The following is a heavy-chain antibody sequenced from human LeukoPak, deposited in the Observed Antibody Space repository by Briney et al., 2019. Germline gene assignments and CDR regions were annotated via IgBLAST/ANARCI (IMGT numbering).Heavy chain of an antibody. CDR2: ISGSGGST. D-gene: IGHD3-10*01. V-gene: IGHV3-23*01. J-gene: IGHJ1*01. CDR3: AKDQGYYGSGSYKEYFQH. Sequence: GGSLRLSCAASGFTFSSYAMSWVRQAPGKGLEWVSAISGSGGSTYYADSVKGRFTISRDNSKNTLYLQMNSLRADDTSVYYCAKDQGYYGSGSYKEYFQHWGQGTLVTVSS. CDR1: GFTFSSYA.